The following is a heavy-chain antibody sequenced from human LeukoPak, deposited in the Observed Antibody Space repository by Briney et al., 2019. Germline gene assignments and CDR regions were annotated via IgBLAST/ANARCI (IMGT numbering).Heavy chain of an antibody. V-gene: IGHV3-43D*03. Sequence: SGGSLRLSCAVSGFTFSSYWMTWVRQAPGKGLEWVSLISGSTYYADSVKGRFAISRDNSKNSLYLQMNSLRVEDTALYYCAKGYYGSAFSKFDPWGQGTLVTVSS. D-gene: IGHD3-10*01. CDR1: GFTFSSYW. J-gene: IGHJ5*02. CDR2: ISGST. CDR3: AKGYYGSAFSKFDP.